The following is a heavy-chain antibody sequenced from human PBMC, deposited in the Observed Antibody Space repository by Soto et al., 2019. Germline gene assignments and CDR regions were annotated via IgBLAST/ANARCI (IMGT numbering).Heavy chain of an antibody. CDR3: ARGGGYDPHFDY. Sequence: SETLSLTCTVSGGSISSYYWSWIRQPPGKGLEWIGYIYYSGSTNYNPSLKSRVTISVDTSKNQFSLKLSSVTAADTAVYYCARGGGYDPHFDYWGQGTLVTVSS. CDR1: GGSISSYY. J-gene: IGHJ4*02. V-gene: IGHV4-59*01. CDR2: IYYSGST. D-gene: IGHD5-12*01.